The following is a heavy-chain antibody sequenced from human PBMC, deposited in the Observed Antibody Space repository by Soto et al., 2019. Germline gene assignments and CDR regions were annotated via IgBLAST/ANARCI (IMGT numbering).Heavy chain of an antibody. D-gene: IGHD3-16*02. CDR2: IYYSGST. Sequence: SETLSLTCTVSGGSISSSSYYWGWIRQPPGKGLEWIGSIYYSGSTYYNPSLKSRVTISVDTSKNQFSLKLSSVTAADTAVYYCARSFMITFGGVIVIDAFDIWGQGTMVTVSS. V-gene: IGHV4-39*01. CDR3: ARSFMITFGGVIVIDAFDI. CDR1: GGSISSSSYY. J-gene: IGHJ3*02.